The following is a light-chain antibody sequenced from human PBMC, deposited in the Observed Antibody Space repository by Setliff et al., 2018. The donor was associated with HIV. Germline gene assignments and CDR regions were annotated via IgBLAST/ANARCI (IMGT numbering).Light chain of an antibody. V-gene: IGLV2-14*03. CDR1: SSDIGGYNY. J-gene: IGLJ1*01. Sequence: QSALTQPASVSGSPGQSITISCTGTSSDIGGYNYVSWYQQHPGKAPKLMIYDVSDRPSGVSNRFSGSKSGNTASLTISGLQAEDEADYSCSSYTSTSTLYVFGTGTKVTV. CDR3: SSYTSTSTLYV. CDR2: DVS.